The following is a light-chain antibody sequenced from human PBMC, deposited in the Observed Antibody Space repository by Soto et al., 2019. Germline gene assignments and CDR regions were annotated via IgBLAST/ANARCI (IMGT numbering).Light chain of an antibody. CDR1: NSDVGGYNY. V-gene: IGLV2-14*01. Sequence: QSVLTQPASVSESPGQSITISCTGTNSDVGGYNYVSWCQQHPGKAPKLMIFEVSRRPSGVSNRFSGSKSGNTASLTISGLQTEDEADYYCSSYTSRSIYVFGTGTKVTVL. J-gene: IGLJ1*01. CDR3: SSYTSRSIYV. CDR2: EVS.